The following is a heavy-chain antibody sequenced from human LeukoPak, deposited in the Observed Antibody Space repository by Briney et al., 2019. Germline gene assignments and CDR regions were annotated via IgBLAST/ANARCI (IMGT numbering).Heavy chain of an antibody. J-gene: IGHJ4*02. Sequence: GSLRLSCAASGFTFSSYAMSWVRQAPGKGLEWVSAISGSGGSTYYADSVKGRFTISRDNSKNTLYLQMNSLRAEDTALYYCAKTSGWPYYFDYWGQGTLVTVSS. V-gene: IGHV3-23*01. CDR3: AKTSGWPYYFDY. D-gene: IGHD6-19*01. CDR2: ISGSGGST. CDR1: GFTFSSYA.